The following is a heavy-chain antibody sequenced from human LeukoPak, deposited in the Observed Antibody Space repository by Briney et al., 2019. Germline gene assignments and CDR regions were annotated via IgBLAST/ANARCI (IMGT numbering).Heavy chain of an antibody. CDR2: IDNYGRTT. D-gene: IGHD3-10*01. CDR3: ARDVGGAGSF. Sequence: PGGSLRLSCAASGYSFSSYWMHWVRQVPGKGLVWVSRIDNYGRTTDYADSVKGRFTIPRDNVQNTLYLQMNSLNAEDTAVYYCARDVGGAGSFWGQGTLVTVSS. V-gene: IGHV3-74*01. CDR1: GYSFSSYW. J-gene: IGHJ4*02.